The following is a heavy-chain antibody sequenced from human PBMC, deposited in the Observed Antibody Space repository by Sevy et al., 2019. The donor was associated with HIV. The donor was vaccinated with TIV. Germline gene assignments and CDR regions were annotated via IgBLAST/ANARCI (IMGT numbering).Heavy chain of an antibody. V-gene: IGHV4-59*13. Sequence: SETLSLTCTVSGGSISSYYWSWIRQPPGKGLEWIGYIYYSGSTNYNPSLKSRVTISVDTSKNQFSLKLSSVTAADTAVYYCARVGAAAGLDYWGQRTLVTVSS. D-gene: IGHD6-13*01. CDR1: GGSISSYY. CDR3: ARVGAAAGLDY. J-gene: IGHJ4*02. CDR2: IYYSGST.